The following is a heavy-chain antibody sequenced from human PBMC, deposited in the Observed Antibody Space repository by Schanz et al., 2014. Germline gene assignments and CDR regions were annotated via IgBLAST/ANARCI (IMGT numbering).Heavy chain of an antibody. CDR2: IYYSGNT. J-gene: IGHJ6*02. Sequence: QVQLQESGSGLMKPSQTLSLTCAVSGGSISSGGYSWNWIRQSPGKGLEWIGYIYYSGNTYYNPSLKSRVTISVDRSKNQFSLKVRSVTAADTAVYYCARDSLRGATGGYGMDVWGQGTTVTVSS. CDR3: ARDSLRGATGGYGMDV. D-gene: IGHD2-8*02. V-gene: IGHV4-30-2*06. CDR1: GGSISSGGYS.